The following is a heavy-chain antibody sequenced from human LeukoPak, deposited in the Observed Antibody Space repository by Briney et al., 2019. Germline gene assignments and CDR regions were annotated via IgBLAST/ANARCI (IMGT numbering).Heavy chain of an antibody. D-gene: IGHD2-2*01. Sequence: ASVKVSCKTSGYTFSNFGINWVRQAPGQGLEWMGWISGNNDNPNYGQKFQGRLTVTTDTSTSTAYMERRNLRFDDTAVYYCARDGTSTDDYWGQGTLVTVSS. CDR2: ISGNNDNP. V-gene: IGHV1-18*01. CDR3: ARDGTSTDDY. J-gene: IGHJ4*02. CDR1: GYTFSNFG.